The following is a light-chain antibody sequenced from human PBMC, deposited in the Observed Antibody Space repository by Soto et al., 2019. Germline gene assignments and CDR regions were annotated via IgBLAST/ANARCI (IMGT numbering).Light chain of an antibody. V-gene: IGKV3-20*01. J-gene: IGKJ4*01. CDR2: GAS. CDR1: QSVSSGN. CDR3: QQYGNSLVT. Sequence: EIVLTQSPGTLSLSPGERATVSCRASQSVSSGNLAWYQQKPGQAPRLLVYGASSRASGIPARFSGSGSGTDFTLTISRLEPEDSAVYYCQQYGNSLVTFGGGTKVEI.